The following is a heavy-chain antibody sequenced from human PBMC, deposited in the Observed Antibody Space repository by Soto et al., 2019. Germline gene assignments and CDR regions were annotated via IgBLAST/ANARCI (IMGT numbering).Heavy chain of an antibody. CDR1: GYTFTNYD. CDR3: ARGSSDWLPYFDY. J-gene: IGHJ4*02. V-gene: IGHV1-8*01. CDR2: MNPNSGNT. Sequence: ASVKVSCKASGYTFTNYDINWVRQATGQGLEWMGWMNPNSGNTGYAQKFQGRVTMTRNTSISTAYMELSSLRSEDTAVYFCARGSSDWLPYFDYWGQGSLVTVSS. D-gene: IGHD3-9*01.